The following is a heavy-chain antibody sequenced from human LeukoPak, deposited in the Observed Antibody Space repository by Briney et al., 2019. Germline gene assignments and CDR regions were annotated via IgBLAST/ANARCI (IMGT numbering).Heavy chain of an antibody. Sequence: PGGSLRLSCATSGFTFSSYAMSWVRQAPGKGLEWVSAISGSGGSTYYADSVKGRFTISRDNSKNTLYLQMNSLRAEDTAVYYCAKDHGYSGYVGDLHFDYWGQGTLVTVSS. CDR1: GFTFSSYA. D-gene: IGHD5-12*01. V-gene: IGHV3-23*01. CDR2: ISGSGGST. CDR3: AKDHGYSGYVGDLHFDY. J-gene: IGHJ4*02.